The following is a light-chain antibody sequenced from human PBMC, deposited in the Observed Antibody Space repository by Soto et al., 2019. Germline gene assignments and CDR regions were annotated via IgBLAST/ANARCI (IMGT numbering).Light chain of an antibody. V-gene: IGKV3-15*01. CDR3: QQYNEWPLT. J-gene: IGKJ4*01. Sequence: EIVMTQSPATLSVSPGERATLSCRASQSVSNNLAWYQQKPGQAPRLLIYHASTGATRIPARFSGSVSGTELPLTISSVQSEDCAVYYCQQYNEWPLTFGGGTKVEIK. CDR1: QSVSNN. CDR2: HAS.